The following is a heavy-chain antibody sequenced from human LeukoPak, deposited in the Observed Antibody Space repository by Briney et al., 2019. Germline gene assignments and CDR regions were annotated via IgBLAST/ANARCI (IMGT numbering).Heavy chain of an antibody. J-gene: IGHJ3*02. Sequence: GASVKVSCKASGYTFTSYYMHWVRQAPGQGLEWMGIINPSGGSTSYAQKFQGRVTMTRDTSTSTVYMELSSLRSEDTAVYYCATGIYYYDSSGYSDAFDIWGQGTMVTVSS. V-gene: IGHV1-46*01. CDR3: ATGIYYYDSSGYSDAFDI. D-gene: IGHD3-22*01. CDR2: INPSGGST. CDR1: GYTFTSYY.